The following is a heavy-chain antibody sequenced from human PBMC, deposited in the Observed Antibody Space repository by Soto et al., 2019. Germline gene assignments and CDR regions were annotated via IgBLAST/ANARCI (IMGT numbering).Heavy chain of an antibody. D-gene: IGHD3-22*01. CDR2: IYYSGST. Sequence: PSETLSLTCTVSGGSISSYYWSWIRQPPGKGLEWIGYIYYSGSTNYNPSLKSRVTISVDTSKNQFSLKLSSVTAADTAVYYCARVVSYYDSSGYDGQFDYWGQGTLVTVSS. J-gene: IGHJ4*02. CDR3: ARVVSYYDSSGYDGQFDY. V-gene: IGHV4-59*01. CDR1: GGSISSYY.